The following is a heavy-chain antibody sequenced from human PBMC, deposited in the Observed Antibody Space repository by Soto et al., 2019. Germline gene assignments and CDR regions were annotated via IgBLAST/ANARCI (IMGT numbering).Heavy chain of an antibody. Sequence: QVQLQESGPGLVKPSQTLSLTCTVTGGSINSGSYYWSWIRQHPGKGLEWIGNINYSGSTYYNPSLQSRVLMSVDASQNQFFLKLTSVTAADTAIYYCARDRLMGQYFGSWGQGTLVTVSS. CDR1: GGSINSGSYY. D-gene: IGHD3-10*01. J-gene: IGHJ4*02. V-gene: IGHV4-31*03. CDR3: ARDRLMGQYFGS. CDR2: INYSGST.